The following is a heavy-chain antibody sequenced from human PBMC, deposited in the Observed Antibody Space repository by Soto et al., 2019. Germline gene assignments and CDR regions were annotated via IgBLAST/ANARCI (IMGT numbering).Heavy chain of an antibody. D-gene: IGHD6-13*01. CDR3: ARDLAAAGPFDC. J-gene: IGHJ4*02. Sequence: QVQLVQSGAEVKKPGASVKVSCKASGYTFTNYAFRWVRQAPGQGLEWMGWISAYNGNTNYPQKLQGRVTMTTDTSTSTAYMELRSLRSDDTAVYYCARDLAAAGPFDCWGQGTLVTVSS. CDR1: GYTFTNYA. CDR2: ISAYNGNT. V-gene: IGHV1-18*01.